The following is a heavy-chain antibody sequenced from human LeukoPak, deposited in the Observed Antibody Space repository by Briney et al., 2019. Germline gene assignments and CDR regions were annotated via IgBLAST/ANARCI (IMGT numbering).Heavy chain of an antibody. CDR3: ARAYSNFHYYYYYMDV. CDR2: INKDGSEK. Sequence: PGGSLRLSCAASGFTFSNYYMSWVRQAPGKGLEWVAHINKDGSEKYYVDSVKGRFTISRDNAKNSLYLQMNSLRAEDTAVYYCARAYSNFHYYYYYMDVWGKGTTVTVSS. V-gene: IGHV3-7*01. J-gene: IGHJ6*03. CDR1: GFTFSNYY. D-gene: IGHD4-11*01.